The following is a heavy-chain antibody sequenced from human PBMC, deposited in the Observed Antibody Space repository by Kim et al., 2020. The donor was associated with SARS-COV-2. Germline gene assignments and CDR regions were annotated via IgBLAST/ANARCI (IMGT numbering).Heavy chain of an antibody. J-gene: IGHJ5*02. D-gene: IGHD5-12*01. CDR3: ARGVYSGYDLRNWFDP. CDR1: GYTFTGYY. Sequence: ASVKVSCKASGYTFTGYYMHWVRQAPGPGLEWMGWINPNSGGTNYAQKFQGRVTMTRDTSISTAYMELSRLRSDDTAVYYCARGVYSGYDLRNWFDPWGQGTLVTVSS. V-gene: IGHV1-2*02. CDR2: INPNSGGT.